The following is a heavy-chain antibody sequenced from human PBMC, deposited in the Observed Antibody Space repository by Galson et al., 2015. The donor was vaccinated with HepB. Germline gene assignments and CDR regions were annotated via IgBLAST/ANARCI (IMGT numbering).Heavy chain of an antibody. J-gene: IGHJ1*01. Sequence: ETLSLTCAVYGGSFSGYYWSWIRQPPGKGLEWIGEINHSGSTNYNPSLKSRVTISVDTSKNQFPLKLSSVTAADTAVYYCARAALYCSSTSCPIRRAEYFQHWGQGTLVTVSS. V-gene: IGHV4-34*01. D-gene: IGHD2-2*01. CDR3: ARAALYCSSTSCPIRRAEYFQH. CDR2: INHSGST. CDR1: GGSFSGYY.